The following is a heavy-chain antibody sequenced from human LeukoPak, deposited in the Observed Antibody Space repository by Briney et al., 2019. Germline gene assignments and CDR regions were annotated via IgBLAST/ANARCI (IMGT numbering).Heavy chain of an antibody. CDR2: ISGSGGST. J-gene: IGHJ4*02. Sequence: GGSLRLSCAASGFTFSSYAMSWVRQAPGKGLEWVSAISGSGGSTYYADSVKGRFTISRDNSKNTLYLQMNSLRAEDTAVYYCAKAQIVATRYYLDYWGQGTLVTVSS. CDR1: GFTFSSYA. D-gene: IGHD5-12*01. CDR3: AKAQIVATRYYLDY. V-gene: IGHV3-23*01.